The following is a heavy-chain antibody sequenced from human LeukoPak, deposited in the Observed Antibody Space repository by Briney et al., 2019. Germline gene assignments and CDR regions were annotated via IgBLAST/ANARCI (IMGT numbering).Heavy chain of an antibody. CDR1: GFTFSSYS. CDR2: ISSSSSYI. V-gene: IGHV3-21*01. D-gene: IGHD2-21*02. CDR3: ARHPVVVTALSMDV. Sequence: GGSLRLSCAASGFTFSSYSMNWVRQAPGKGLEWVSSISSSSSYIYYADSVKGRFTISRDIAKNSLYLQMNSLRAEDTAVYYCARHPVVVTALSMDVWGQGTTVTVSS. J-gene: IGHJ6*02.